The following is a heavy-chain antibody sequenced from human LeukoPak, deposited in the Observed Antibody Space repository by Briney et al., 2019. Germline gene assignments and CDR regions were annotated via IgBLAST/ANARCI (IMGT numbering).Heavy chain of an antibody. Sequence: PGGSLRLSCAASGFTFSSYSMNWVRQAPGKGLEWVSYISSRSSTIYYADSVKGRFTISRDNAKNSLYLQMNSLRGEDTAVYYCARDRSSGWNYFDYWGQGTLVTVSS. CDR1: GFTFSSYS. J-gene: IGHJ4*02. D-gene: IGHD6-19*01. CDR3: ARDRSSGWNYFDY. CDR2: ISSRSSTI. V-gene: IGHV3-48*01.